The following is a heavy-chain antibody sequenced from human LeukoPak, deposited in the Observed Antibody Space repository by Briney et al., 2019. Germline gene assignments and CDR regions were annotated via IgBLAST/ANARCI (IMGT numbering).Heavy chain of an antibody. V-gene: IGHV1-69*06. Sequence: SVKVSCKASGGTFSNYAVSWVRQAPGQGLEWMGGIIPIFGTANYAQKFQGRVTITADKSTSTAYMELSSLRSEDTAVYYCARDDGRYFDRLGHDAFDIWGQGTLVTVSS. CDR1: GGTFSNYA. CDR2: IIPIFGTA. CDR3: ARDDGRYFDRLGHDAFDI. D-gene: IGHD3-9*01. J-gene: IGHJ3*02.